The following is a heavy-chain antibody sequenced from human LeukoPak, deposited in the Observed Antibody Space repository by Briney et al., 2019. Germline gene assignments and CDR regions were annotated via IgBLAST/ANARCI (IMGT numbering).Heavy chain of an antibody. CDR1: GYSISSGFY. D-gene: IGHD3-22*01. V-gene: IGHV4-38-2*01. J-gene: IGHJ3*01. Sequence: SETLSLTCSVSGYSISSGFYWGWIRQPPGKGLEWIGNIYNSGSTYYNPSLKSRVTTSVETSKNQFSLRLSSVTAADTAVYYCARYSSDFDAFDFWGQGTMVTVSS. CDR3: ARYSSDFDAFDF. CDR2: IYNSGST.